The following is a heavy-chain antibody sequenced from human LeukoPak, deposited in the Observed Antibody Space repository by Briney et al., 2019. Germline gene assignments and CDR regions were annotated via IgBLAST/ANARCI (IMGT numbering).Heavy chain of an antibody. CDR1: RGTFSSYA. V-gene: IGHV1-69*05. CDR3: ARSNDFWSGYYYYYYYMDV. Sequence: ASVKVSCKASRGTFSSYAISWVRQAPGQGLEWMGGIIPIFGTANYAQKFQGRVTITTDESTSTAYMELSSLRSEDTAVYYCARSNDFWSGYYYYYYYMDVWGKGTTVTVSS. CDR2: IIPIFGTA. D-gene: IGHD3-3*01. J-gene: IGHJ6*03.